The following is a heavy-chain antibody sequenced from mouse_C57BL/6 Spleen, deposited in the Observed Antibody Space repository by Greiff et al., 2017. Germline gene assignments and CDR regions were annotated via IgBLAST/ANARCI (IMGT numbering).Heavy chain of an antibody. V-gene: IGHV1-69*01. CDR1: GYTFTSYW. CDR3: ARSDYYGSDY. J-gene: IGHJ2*01. CDR2: IDPSDSYT. Sequence: VKLQQPGAELVMPGASVKLSCKASGYTFTSYWMHWVKQRPGQGLEWIGEIDPSDSYTNYNQKFKGKSTLTVDKSSSTAYMQLSSLTSEDSAVYYCARSDYYGSDYWGQGTTLTVSS. D-gene: IGHD1-1*01.